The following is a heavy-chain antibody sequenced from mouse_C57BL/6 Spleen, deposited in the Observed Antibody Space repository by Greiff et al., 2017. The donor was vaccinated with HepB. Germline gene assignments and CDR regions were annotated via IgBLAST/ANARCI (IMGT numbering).Heavy chain of an antibody. V-gene: IGHV1-54*01. CDR1: GYAFTNYL. Sequence: QVQLQQSGAELVRPGTSVKVSCKASGYAFTNYLIEWVKQRPGQGLEWIGVINPGSGGTNYNEKFKGKATLTADKSSSTAYMQLSSLTSEDSAVYFCARGDYYGSSCFDDWGQGTTLTVSS. D-gene: IGHD1-1*01. CDR2: INPGSGGT. J-gene: IGHJ2*01. CDR3: ARGDYYGSSCFDD.